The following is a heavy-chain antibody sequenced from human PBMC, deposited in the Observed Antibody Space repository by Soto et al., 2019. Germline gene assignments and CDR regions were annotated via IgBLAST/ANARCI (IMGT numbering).Heavy chain of an antibody. Sequence: GGSLRLSCAASGFSFASYTMSWVRQAPGKTLEWVSTISGSGGATYYADSVKGRFTISRDNSKNTLYLQVISLRAEDTAVYYCVKAHLGAMAPFDSWGQGTLVTVSS. D-gene: IGHD2-8*01. V-gene: IGHV3-23*01. J-gene: IGHJ4*02. CDR2: ISGSGGAT. CDR3: VKAHLGAMAPFDS. CDR1: GFSFASYT.